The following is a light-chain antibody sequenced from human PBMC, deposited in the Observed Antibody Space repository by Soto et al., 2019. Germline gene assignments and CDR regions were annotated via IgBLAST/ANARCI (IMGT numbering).Light chain of an antibody. CDR2: DAY. CDR3: QQRHMWPIT. Sequence: IVMTQSPATLSVSPGERATLSCRASQSVGTKLAWYQQTRGQAPRLLIYDAYNRATGIPPRFSGSGSGTDFTLTISSLEPEDSAVYYCQQRHMWPITFGQGTRLE. CDR1: QSVGTK. V-gene: IGKV3-11*01. J-gene: IGKJ5*01.